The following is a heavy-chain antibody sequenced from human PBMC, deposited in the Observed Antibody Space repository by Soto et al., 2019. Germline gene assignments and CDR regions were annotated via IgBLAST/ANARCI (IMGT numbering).Heavy chain of an antibody. Sequence: EVQLVESGGGLVQPGGSLRLSCAASGFTFSSYSMNWVRQAPGKGLEWVSYISSSSSTIYYADSVKGRFTISRDNAKNSRYRQMYSLRAEDTAVDYCASQSSEWLLFASWGQGTLVTVSS. CDR1: GFTFSSYS. CDR2: ISSSSSTI. D-gene: IGHD5-12*01. J-gene: IGHJ4*02. CDR3: ASQSSEWLLFAS. V-gene: IGHV3-48*01.